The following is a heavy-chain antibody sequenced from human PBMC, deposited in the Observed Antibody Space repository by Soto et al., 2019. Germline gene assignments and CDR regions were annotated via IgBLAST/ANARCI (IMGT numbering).Heavy chain of an antibody. V-gene: IGHV5-10-1*01. J-gene: IGHJ6*02. CDR1: GYSFTSYW. CDR3: AIGRATDMVHYYYYGMDV. D-gene: IGHD2-8*01. CDR2: IDPSDSYT. Sequence: PGESLKISCKGSGYSFTSYWISWVRQMPGKGLEWMGRIDPSDSYTNYSPSFQGHVTISADKSISTAYLQWSSLKASDTAMYYCAIGRATDMVHYYYYGMDVWGQGTTVTVSS.